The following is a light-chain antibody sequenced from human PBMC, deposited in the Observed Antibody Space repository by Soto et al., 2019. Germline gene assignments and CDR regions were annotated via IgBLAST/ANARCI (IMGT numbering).Light chain of an antibody. CDR3: QQYGSSPYT. J-gene: IGKJ2*01. CDR1: RGLSIRY. V-gene: IGKV3-20*01. Sequence: EIVLTQSPDTLSLSPGERATLSCRASRGLSIRYIVWYQQKGGQPPRLLIYGASIMATGTPYRFSASGSGTDFTLTISRLEPDDFAIYYCQQYGSSPYTFGPGTKLEIK. CDR2: GAS.